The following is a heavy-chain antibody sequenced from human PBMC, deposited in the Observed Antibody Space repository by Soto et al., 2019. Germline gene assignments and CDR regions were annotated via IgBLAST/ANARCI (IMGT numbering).Heavy chain of an antibody. CDR2: IYSGGTT. CDR3: ARDPEPPNADTALVPWFDP. CDR1: GFTVSSNY. D-gene: IGHD5-18*01. J-gene: IGHJ5*02. V-gene: IGHV3-66*01. Sequence: GGSLRLSCAASGFTVSSNYMSWVRQAPGKGLEWVSVIYSGGTTYYRDSVKGRFTISRDNSKNTLYLQMNSLRAEDTAVYYCARDPEPPNADTALVPWFDPWGQGTLVTVSS.